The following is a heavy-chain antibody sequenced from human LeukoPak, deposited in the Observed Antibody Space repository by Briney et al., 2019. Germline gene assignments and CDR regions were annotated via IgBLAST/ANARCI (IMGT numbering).Heavy chain of an antibody. V-gene: IGHV4-59*01. D-gene: IGHD3-22*01. CDR2: IYYSGST. CDR3: ARGPHYYDSSGYYPIDY. CDR1: GGSISSYY. Sequence: SETLSLTCTVSGGSISSYYWIWIRQPPGKGLEWIGYIYYSGSTNYNPSLKSRVTISVDTSKNQFSLKLSSVTAADTAVYYCARGPHYYDSSGYYPIDYWGQGTLVTVSS. J-gene: IGHJ4*02.